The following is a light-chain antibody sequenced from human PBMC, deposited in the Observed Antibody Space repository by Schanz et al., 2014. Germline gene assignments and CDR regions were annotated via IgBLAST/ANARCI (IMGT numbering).Light chain of an antibody. CDR3: VLYMGSGSWV. V-gene: IGLV8-61*01. CDR2: STN. J-gene: IGLJ3*02. Sequence: QTVVTQEPSFSVSPGGTVTLTCGLSSGSVSTSYYPSWYQQTPGQAPRTLIYSTNTRSSGVPDRLSGSILGNKAALTITGAQADDESDYYCVLYMGSGSWVFGGGTKLTVL. CDR1: SGSVSTSYY.